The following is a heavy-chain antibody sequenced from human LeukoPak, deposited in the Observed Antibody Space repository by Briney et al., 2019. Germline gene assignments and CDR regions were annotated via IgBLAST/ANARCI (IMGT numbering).Heavy chain of an antibody. CDR2: ISSGSSYI. D-gene: IGHD3-22*01. V-gene: IGHV3-21*01. J-gene: IGHJ1*01. CDR1: GFTFSSYS. CDR3: ARAPDYYDSSGYPHGAFQH. Sequence: GGSLRLSCAASGFTFSSYSMNWVRQAPGKGLEWVSSISSGSSYIYYADSVKDRFTISRDNAKNSLYLQMNSLRGEDTAVYYCARAPDYYDSSGYPHGAFQHWGQGTLVTVSS.